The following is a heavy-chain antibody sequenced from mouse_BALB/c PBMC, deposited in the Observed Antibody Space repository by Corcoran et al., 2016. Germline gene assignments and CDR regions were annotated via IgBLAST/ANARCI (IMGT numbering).Heavy chain of an antibody. Sequence: QIQLVQSGPELKKPGETVKISCKASGYTFTNYGMNWVKQAPGKGLKWMGWINTYTGEPTSADDFKGRFAFSLETSASTAYLQINNLKNEYMATYFCASKDEGYDRDHWGQGTTLTVSS. D-gene: IGHD2-2*01. J-gene: IGHJ2*01. CDR2: INTYTGEP. V-gene: IGHV9-1*02. CDR3: ASKDEGYDRDH. CDR1: GYTFTNYG.